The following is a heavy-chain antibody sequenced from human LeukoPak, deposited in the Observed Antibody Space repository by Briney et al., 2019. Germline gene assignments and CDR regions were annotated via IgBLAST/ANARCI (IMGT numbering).Heavy chain of an antibody. J-gene: IGHJ4*02. CDR3: AKSVCDY. V-gene: IGHV3-30*18. CDR1: GFTFSSYG. Sequence: GGSLRLSCAASGFTFSSYGMHWVRQAPGKGLEWVAVISYDGSNKYYADSVKGRFTISRDNSKNTLYLQMNSLRAEDTAVYYCAKSVCDYWGQGTLVTVSS. D-gene: IGHD2-8*01. CDR2: ISYDGSNK.